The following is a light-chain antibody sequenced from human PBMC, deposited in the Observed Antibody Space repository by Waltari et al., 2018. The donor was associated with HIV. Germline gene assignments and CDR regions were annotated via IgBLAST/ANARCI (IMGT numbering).Light chain of an antibody. Sequence: QSALTQPASVSGSPGQSITISCTGTSSDVGSYNLVSWYQQHPGKAPKLMIYEVSKRPSGVSNRLSGSKSGKTASLTISGLQAEDEADYYCCSYAGSSTYVFGTGTKVTVL. CDR1: SSDVGSYNL. J-gene: IGLJ1*01. V-gene: IGLV2-23*02. CDR3: CSYAGSSTYV. CDR2: EVS.